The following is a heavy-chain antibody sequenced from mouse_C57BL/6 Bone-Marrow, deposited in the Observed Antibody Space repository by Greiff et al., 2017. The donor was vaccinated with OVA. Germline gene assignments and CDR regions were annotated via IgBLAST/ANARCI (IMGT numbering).Heavy chain of an antibody. CDR1: GYTFTSYW. V-gene: IGHV1-50*01. CDR3: ASAVFAY. Sequence: QVQLQQSGAELVKPGASVKLSCKASGYTFTSYWMQWVKQRPGQGLEWIGEIDPFDSYTNYNQKFKGKATLTVDTSSSTAYMQLSSLTSEDSAVYYCASAVFAYWGQGTLVTVSA. CDR2: IDPFDSYT. J-gene: IGHJ3*01.